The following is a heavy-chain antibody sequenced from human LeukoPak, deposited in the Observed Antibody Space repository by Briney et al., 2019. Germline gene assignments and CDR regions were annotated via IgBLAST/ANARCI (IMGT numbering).Heavy chain of an antibody. CDR2: IYYSGRT. V-gene: IGHV4-61*01. J-gene: IGHJ4*02. CDR1: DGSVSSGSYY. D-gene: IGHD5-18*01. Sequence: SETLSLTCTVSDGSVSSGSYYWSWIRQPPGKGLEWIGYIYYSGRTHYNPSLKSRVPMSVDTSTNQFSLKVSFVTAADTAVYYCARVYGYNYGYFDYWGQGTLVTVSS. CDR3: ARVYGYNYGYFDY.